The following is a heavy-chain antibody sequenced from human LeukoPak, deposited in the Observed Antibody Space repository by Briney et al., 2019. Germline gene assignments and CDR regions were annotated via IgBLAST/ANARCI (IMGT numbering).Heavy chain of an antibody. V-gene: IGHV4-59*01. J-gene: IGHJ4*02. CDR1: GGSISSYY. CDR3: ARVMTNYDRRVGNFDY. Sequence: SETLSLTCTVSGGSISSYYWSWIRQPPGKGLEWIGNIYYSGSTNYNPSLKSRVTISVDTSKNQFSLKLSSVTAADTDVYYCARVMTNYDRRVGNFDYWGQGTLVTVSS. CDR2: IYYSGST. D-gene: IGHD3-22*01.